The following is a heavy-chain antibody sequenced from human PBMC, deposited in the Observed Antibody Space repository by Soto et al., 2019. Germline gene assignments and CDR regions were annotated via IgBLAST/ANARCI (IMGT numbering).Heavy chain of an antibody. D-gene: IGHD3-22*01. J-gene: IGHJ6*02. Sequence: ASVKVSCKASGYTFTSYGISWVRQAPGQGLEWMGWISAYNGNTKYAQRLQGRVTMTTDTSTRTAYMDIRGLRSDDTAIYYCARGGYYDSSGARNYHYYGMDVWGQGTTVTVSS. CDR2: ISAYNGNT. CDR1: GYTFTSYG. V-gene: IGHV1-18*01. CDR3: ARGGYYDSSGARNYHYYGMDV.